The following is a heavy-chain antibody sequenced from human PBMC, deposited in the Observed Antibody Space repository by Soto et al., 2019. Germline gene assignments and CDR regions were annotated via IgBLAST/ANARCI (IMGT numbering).Heavy chain of an antibody. CDR1: GDSISSSEW. CDR2: IHHSGPT. D-gene: IGHD1-20*01. J-gene: IGHJ4*02. Sequence: QVQLQESGPGLVKPSGTLSLNCKVSGDSISSSEWWSWVRQPPGKGLEWIAEIHHSGPTNYNPSLQSRVTIPVDKSKNQISLRLSTVTAADTAVYYCARGGITAVRNYYFDHWGQGTLVTVSS. CDR3: ARGGITAVRNYYFDH. V-gene: IGHV4-4*02.